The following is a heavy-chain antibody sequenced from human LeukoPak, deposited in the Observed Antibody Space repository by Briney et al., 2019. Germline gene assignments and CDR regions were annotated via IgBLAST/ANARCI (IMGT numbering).Heavy chain of an antibody. J-gene: IGHJ4*02. CDR1: GFIFNTYA. CDR2: ITSTSTFT. Sequence: GGSLRLSCEASGFIFNTYAMNWVRQAPGKGLEWVSSITSTSTFTYYADSVKGRFTISRDNVKNSLYLQMNSLRAEDTAVYYCAKDGYSDYDPTYFDYWGQGTLVTVSS. V-gene: IGHV3-21*04. CDR3: AKDGYSDYDPTYFDY. D-gene: IGHD5-12*01.